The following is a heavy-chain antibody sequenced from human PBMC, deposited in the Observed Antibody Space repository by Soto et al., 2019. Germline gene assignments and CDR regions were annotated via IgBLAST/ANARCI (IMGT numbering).Heavy chain of an antibody. J-gene: IGHJ5*02. CDR3: ARGFRDYDSSEDWFDP. D-gene: IGHD3-22*01. Sequence: SETLSLTCTVSGGSISSSSYYWGWIRQPPGKGLEWIGSIYYSGSTYYNPFLKSRVTISVDTSKNQFSLKLSSVTAADTAVYYCARGFRDYDSSEDWFDPWGQGTLVTVSS. CDR2: IYYSGST. CDR1: GGSISSSSYY. V-gene: IGHV4-39*07.